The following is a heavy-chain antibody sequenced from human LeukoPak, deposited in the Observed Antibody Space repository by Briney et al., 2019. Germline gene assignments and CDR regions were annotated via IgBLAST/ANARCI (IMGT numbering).Heavy chain of an antibody. CDR2: ISSSSSYI. D-gene: IGHD3-22*01. CDR3: ANSLYGSTHTSGY. CDR1: GFTFSSYS. V-gene: IGHV3-21*01. Sequence: GGSLRLSCAASGFTFSSYSMNWVRQAPGKGLEWVSSISSSSSYIYYADSVKGRFTISRENAKNSLYLQMNSLRAEDTAVYYCANSLYGSTHTSGYWGQGTLVTVSS. J-gene: IGHJ4*02.